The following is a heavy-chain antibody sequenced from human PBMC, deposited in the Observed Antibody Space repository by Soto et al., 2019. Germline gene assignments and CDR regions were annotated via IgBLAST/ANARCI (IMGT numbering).Heavy chain of an antibody. V-gene: IGHV4-31*03. CDR2: IYYSGST. J-gene: IGHJ4*02. CDR3: ASYGSGSFDGFDY. D-gene: IGHD3-10*01. Sequence: TSETLSLTCTVSGGSISSGGYYWSWIRQHPGKGLEWIGYIYYSGSTYYNPSLKSRVTISVDTSKNQFSLKLSSVTAADTAVYYCASYGSGSFDGFDYWGQGTLVTVSS. CDR1: GGSISSGGYY.